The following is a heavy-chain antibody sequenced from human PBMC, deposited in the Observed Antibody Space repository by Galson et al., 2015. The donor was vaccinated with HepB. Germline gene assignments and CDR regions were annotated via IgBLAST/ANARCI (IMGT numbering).Heavy chain of an antibody. D-gene: IGHD2-2*02. J-gene: IGHJ6*02. CDR2: ISYDGSNK. CDR1: GFTFSSYG. CDR3: AKDSCSSTSCYTGGHVFGMDV. V-gene: IGHV3-30*18. Sequence: SLRLSCAASGFTFSSYGMHWVRQAPGKGLEWVAVISYDGSNKYYADPVKGRFTISRDNSKNTLYLQMNSLRAEDTAMYYCAKDSCSSTSCYTGGHVFGMDVWGQGTTVTVSS.